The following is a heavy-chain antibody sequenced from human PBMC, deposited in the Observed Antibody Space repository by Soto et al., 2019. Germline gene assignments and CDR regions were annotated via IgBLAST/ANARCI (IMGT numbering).Heavy chain of an antibody. CDR1: GGSISSSSYY. D-gene: IGHD1-26*01. Sequence: SSETLSLTCTVSGGSISSSSYYWGWIRQPPGKGLEWIGSIYYSGSTYYNPSLKSRVTISVDTSNNQFSLKLSSVTAADTAVYYCARKIDIVGATDWFDPWGQGTLVTVSS. CDR3: ARKIDIVGATDWFDP. CDR2: IYYSGST. J-gene: IGHJ5*02. V-gene: IGHV4-39*01.